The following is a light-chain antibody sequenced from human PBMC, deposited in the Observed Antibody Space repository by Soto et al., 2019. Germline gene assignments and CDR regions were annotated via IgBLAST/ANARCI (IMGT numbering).Light chain of an antibody. CDR2: DVS. V-gene: IGLV2-14*01. J-gene: IGLJ2*01. CDR1: SSDLGGYNY. CDR3: SSYTTSSTLDVV. Sequence: QPVLTQPASVSGSPGQSITISCTGTSSDLGGYNYVSWYQQHPGKAPKLIISDVSNRPSGVSNRFSGSKSANTASLTISGLQAEDEADYYCSSYTTSSTLDVVFGGGTKLTVL.